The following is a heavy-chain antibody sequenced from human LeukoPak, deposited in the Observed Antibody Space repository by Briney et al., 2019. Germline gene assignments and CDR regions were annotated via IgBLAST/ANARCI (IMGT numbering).Heavy chain of an antibody. CDR2: IHTSGST. CDR1: GGSISSYY. Sequence: PSETLSLTCTVSGGSISSYYWSWIRQPAGKGLEWIGRIHTSGSTNYNPSLKSRVTMSVDTSKNQFSLKLSSVTAADTAVYYCARLVCSSTSCYIGYWGQGTLVTVSS. CDR3: ARLVCSSTSCYIGY. V-gene: IGHV4-4*07. J-gene: IGHJ4*02. D-gene: IGHD2-2*02.